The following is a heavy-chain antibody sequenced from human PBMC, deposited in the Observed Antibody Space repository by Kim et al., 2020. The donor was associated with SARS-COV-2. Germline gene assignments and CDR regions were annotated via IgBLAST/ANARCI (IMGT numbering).Heavy chain of an antibody. CDR2: IYYSGST. D-gene: IGHD1-26*01. CDR1: GASITSYY. J-gene: IGHJ1*01. Sequence: SETLSLTCTVSGASITSYYWTWIRQPPGKGLELIGYIYYSGSTNYNPSLNSRVTLSVDTSKNQFSLKLSSVPAADTAVYYCASYSVSFSFQHWGLGTLIT. V-gene: IGHV4-59*13. CDR3: ASYSVSFSFQH.